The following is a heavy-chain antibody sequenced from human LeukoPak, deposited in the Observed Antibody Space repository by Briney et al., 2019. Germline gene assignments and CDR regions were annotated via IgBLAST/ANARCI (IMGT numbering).Heavy chain of an antibody. Sequence: SGTLSLTCAVSGGSISSSNWWSWVRQPPGKGLEWIAEIHHSGSANYNPSLKSRVTISGDKSKNQFSLKLSSVTAADTAVYYCARGPGGGQQLVEEVWFDPWGQGTLVTVSS. CDR3: ARGPGGGQQLVEEVWFDP. D-gene: IGHD6-13*01. V-gene: IGHV4-4*02. CDR2: IHHSGSA. CDR1: GGSISSSNW. J-gene: IGHJ5*02.